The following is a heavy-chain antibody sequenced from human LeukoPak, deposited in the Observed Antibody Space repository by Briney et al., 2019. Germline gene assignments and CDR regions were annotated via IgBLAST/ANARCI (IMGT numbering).Heavy chain of an antibody. J-gene: IGHJ6*02. V-gene: IGHV1-69*04. D-gene: IGHD6-13*01. CDR2: IIPILGIA. CDR1: GGTFSSYA. CDR3: ASGAAAGTSYYYGMDV. Sequence: ASVKVSCKASGGTFSSYAISWVRQAPGQGLEWMGRIIPILGIANYAQKFQGRVTITADKSTSTAYMELSSLRSEDTAVYYCASGAAAGTSYYYGMDVWGQGTTVTVSS.